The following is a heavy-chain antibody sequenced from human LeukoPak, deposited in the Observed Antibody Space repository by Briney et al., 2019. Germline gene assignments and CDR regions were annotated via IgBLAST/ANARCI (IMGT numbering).Heavy chain of an antibody. CDR2: IKGDGSST. CDR3: AREGDAGKQWLVRPRPPNFDY. V-gene: IGHV3-74*01. Sequence: GGSLRLSCAASGFTFSSYWMHWVRHTPGKGLVWVSRIKGDGSSTSYADSVKGRFTISRDNAKNTLYLQMNSLRAEDTAVYYCAREGDAGKQWLVRPRPPNFDYWGQGTLVTVSS. D-gene: IGHD6-19*01. J-gene: IGHJ4*02. CDR1: GFTFSSYW.